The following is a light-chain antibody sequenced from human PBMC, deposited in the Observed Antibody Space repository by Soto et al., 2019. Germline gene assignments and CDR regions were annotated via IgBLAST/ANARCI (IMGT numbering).Light chain of an antibody. Sequence: DIPMTQSPASLSASVGDRVTITCRASQGIRNFVAWYQQKPGQAPKLLIYAASTLQSGVPSRFSGSGSGTDFTLTNNSLQPEDVATYYCQKYSSVPVFGPGTKVEIK. CDR3: QKYSSVPV. CDR1: QGIRNF. CDR2: AAS. J-gene: IGKJ3*01. V-gene: IGKV1-27*01.